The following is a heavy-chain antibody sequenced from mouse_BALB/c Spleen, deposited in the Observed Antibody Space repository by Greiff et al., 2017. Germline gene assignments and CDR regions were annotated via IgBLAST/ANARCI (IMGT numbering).Heavy chain of an antibody. V-gene: IGHV2-4-1*01. D-gene: IGHD2-4*01. CDR3: ARNYYYDYEWFAY. Sequence: QVQLKESGPGLVQPSQSLSITCTVSGFSLTSYGVHWVRQSPGKGLEWLGVIWSGGSTDYNAAFISRLSISKDNSKSQVFFKMNSLQADDTAIYYCARNYYYDYEWFAYWGQGTLVTVSA. J-gene: IGHJ3*01. CDR2: IWSGGST. CDR1: GFSLTSYG.